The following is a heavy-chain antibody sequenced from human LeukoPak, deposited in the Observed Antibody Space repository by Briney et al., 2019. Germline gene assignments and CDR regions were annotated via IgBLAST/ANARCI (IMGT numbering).Heavy chain of an antibody. CDR1: GFNFNTYS. J-gene: IGHJ4*02. D-gene: IGHD3-3*01. CDR3: ARPNTYYDFWSGYEYYFDY. Sequence: GGSLRLSCAASGFNFNTYSMNWVRQAPGKGLEWVAVIWYDGSNKYYADSVKGRFTISRDNSKNTLYLQMNSLRAEDTAVYYCARPNTYYDFWSGYEYYFDYWGQGTLVTVSS. V-gene: IGHV3-33*08. CDR2: IWYDGSNK.